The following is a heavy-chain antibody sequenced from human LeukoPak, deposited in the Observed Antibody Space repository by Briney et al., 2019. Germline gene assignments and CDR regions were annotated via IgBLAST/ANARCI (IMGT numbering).Heavy chain of an antibody. V-gene: IGHV3-15*01. CDR2: IKSKTDGGTT. CDR3: TTVDVLLWFGELSYYMDV. Sequence: GGSLRLSCAASGFTFSNAWMSWVRQAPGEGLEWVGRIKSKTDGGTTDYAAPVKGRFTISRDDSKNTLYLQMNSLKTEDTAVYYCTTVDVLLWFGELSYYMDVWGKGTTVTISS. D-gene: IGHD3-10*01. J-gene: IGHJ6*03. CDR1: GFTFSNAW.